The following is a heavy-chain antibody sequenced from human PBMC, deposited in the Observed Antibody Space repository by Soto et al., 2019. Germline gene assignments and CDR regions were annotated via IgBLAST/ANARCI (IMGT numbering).Heavy chain of an antibody. D-gene: IGHD6-13*01. J-gene: IGHJ4*02. CDR2: ISSDGSTT. CDR3: AREEPISSWSPLDC. CDR1: GFTFGRFC. V-gene: IGHV3-74*01. Sequence: GGSLRLSCAASGFTFGRFCMHWVRQAPGKGLVWVSRISSDGSTTHYADSVRGRFTVSRDNAKNTLYLQVSSLRAEDTGVYYCAREEPISSWSPLDCWGKGTLVTVSS.